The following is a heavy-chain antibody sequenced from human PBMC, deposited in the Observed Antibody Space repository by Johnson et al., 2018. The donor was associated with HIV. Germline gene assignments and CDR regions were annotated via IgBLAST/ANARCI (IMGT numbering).Heavy chain of an antibody. J-gene: IGHJ3*01. Sequence: QVQLVESGGGVVQRGGSLRLACAASGFIFSSYGMHWVRQAPGKGLEWVSAISGSGGSTSYADSVQGRSIISRDNSRNTLYLQTNSLRAEDTAVYYCVRDQGYSAKWSEALDVWGQGTAVTVSS. CDR2: ISGSGGST. V-gene: IGHV3-NL1*01. CDR1: GFIFSSYG. CDR3: VRDQGYSAKWSEALDV. D-gene: IGHD5-12*01.